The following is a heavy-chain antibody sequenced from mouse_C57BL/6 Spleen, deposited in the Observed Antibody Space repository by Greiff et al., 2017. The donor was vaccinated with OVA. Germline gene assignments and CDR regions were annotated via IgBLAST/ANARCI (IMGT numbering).Heavy chain of an antibody. V-gene: IGHV1-54*01. CDR3: ARSSDYDDYYAMDY. CDR2: INPGSGGT. J-gene: IGHJ4*01. Sequence: QVQLKESGAELVRPGTSVKVSCKASGYAFTNYLIEWVKQRPGQGLEWIGVINPGSGGTNYNEKFKGKATLTADKSSSTAYMQLSSLTSEDSAVYFCARSSDYDDYYAMDYWGQGTSVTVSS. D-gene: IGHD2-4*01. CDR1: GYAFTNYL.